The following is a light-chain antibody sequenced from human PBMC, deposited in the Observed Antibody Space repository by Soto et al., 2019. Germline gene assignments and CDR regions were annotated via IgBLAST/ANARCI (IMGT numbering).Light chain of an antibody. CDR3: QQRNNWPPVT. J-gene: IGKJ4*01. CDR2: DAS. CDR1: QTVISSY. V-gene: IGKV3-11*01. Sequence: EIVLAQSPGTLSLSPGERATLSCRASQTVISSYLAWYQQKPGQAPRLLIYDASNRATGIPARFSGSGSGTDFTLTISSLEPEDFAVYYCQQRNNWPPVTFGGGTKVDIK.